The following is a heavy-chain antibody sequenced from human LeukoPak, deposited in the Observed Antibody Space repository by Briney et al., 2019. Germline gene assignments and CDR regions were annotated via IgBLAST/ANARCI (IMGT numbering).Heavy chain of an antibody. CDR2: INPSGGST. J-gene: IGHJ3*02. CDR3: ARFLYGSGSYGAFDI. V-gene: IGHV1-46*01. D-gene: IGHD3-10*01. CDR1: GYTSTSYY. Sequence: ASVKVSCKASGYTSTSYYMHWVRQAPGQGLEWMGIINPSGGSTSYAQKFQGRVTMTRDTSTSTVYMELSSLRSEDTAVYYCARFLYGSGSYGAFDIWGQGTMVTVSS.